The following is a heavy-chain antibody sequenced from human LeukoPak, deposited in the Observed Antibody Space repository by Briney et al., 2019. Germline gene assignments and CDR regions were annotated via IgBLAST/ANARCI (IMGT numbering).Heavy chain of an antibody. V-gene: IGHV3-53*01. CDR1: GFTVSSHY. Sequence: PGGSLRLSCAASGFTVSSHYMSWVRQAPGKGLEWVSVIHSGGSTYYADSVKGRFTISRDNPKNTLYLQMNSLRAEDTAVYFCARLPSIGWFDPWGQGTLVTVSA. CDR2: IHSGGST. CDR3: ARLPSIGWFDP. J-gene: IGHJ5*02.